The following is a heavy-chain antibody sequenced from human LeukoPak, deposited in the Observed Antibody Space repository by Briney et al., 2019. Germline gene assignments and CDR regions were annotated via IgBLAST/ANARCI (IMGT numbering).Heavy chain of an antibody. Sequence: GGSLRLSCAASGFTVSNNYMSWVRQAPGKGLERVSVIYSGGSTYYADSEKGRFTISRDNSKNMVYLQMNSLRAEDTAVYYCAKDLATVVTPYPWGQGTLVTVSS. CDR3: AKDLATVVTPYP. V-gene: IGHV3-66*01. CDR1: GFTVSNNY. J-gene: IGHJ5*02. D-gene: IGHD4-23*01. CDR2: IYSGGST.